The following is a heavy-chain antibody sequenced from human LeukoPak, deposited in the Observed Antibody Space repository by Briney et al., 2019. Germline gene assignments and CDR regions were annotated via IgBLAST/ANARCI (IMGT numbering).Heavy chain of an antibody. D-gene: IGHD3-10*01. V-gene: IGHV3-74*01. J-gene: IGHJ4*02. Sequence: GGSLRLSCAASGFPFANTWMHWVRQAPGRGLVWVSLINNDGSTTHYADSVKGQFTISRDNAKNTVYLQMNSLRAEDTAVYYCAIGGTYGSGSWGQGTLVTVSS. CDR3: AIGGTYGSGS. CDR2: INNDGSTT. CDR1: GFPFANTW.